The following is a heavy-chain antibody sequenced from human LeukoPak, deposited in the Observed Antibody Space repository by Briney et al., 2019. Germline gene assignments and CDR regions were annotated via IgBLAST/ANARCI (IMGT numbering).Heavy chain of an antibody. Sequence: GRSLRLSCAASGFTFDDYAMRWVRQAPGKGLEWVSGISWNSGSIGYADSVKGRFTISRDNAKNSLYLQMNSLRAEDTALYYCAKDRYYYDSSGNFDYWGQGTLVTVSS. V-gene: IGHV3-9*01. CDR3: AKDRYYYDSSGNFDY. D-gene: IGHD3-22*01. CDR2: ISWNSGSI. CDR1: GFTFDDYA. J-gene: IGHJ4*02.